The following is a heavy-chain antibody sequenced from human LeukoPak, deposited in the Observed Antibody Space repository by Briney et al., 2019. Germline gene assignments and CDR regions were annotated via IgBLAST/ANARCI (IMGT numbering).Heavy chain of an antibody. CDR2: ICSGGST. J-gene: IGHJ4*02. CDR3: ARRREPAAAFDY. CDR1: GFTVSSNY. Sequence: GGSLRLSCAASGFTVSSNYMSWVRQAPGKGLEWVSVICSGGSTYYADSVKGRFTISRDNSKNTLYLQMNSLRAEDTAVYYCARRREPAAAFDYWGQGTLVTVSS. V-gene: IGHV3-53*01. D-gene: IGHD2-2*01.